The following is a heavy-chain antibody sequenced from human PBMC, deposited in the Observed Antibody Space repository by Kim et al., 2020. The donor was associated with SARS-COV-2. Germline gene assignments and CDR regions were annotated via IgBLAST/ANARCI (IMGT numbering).Heavy chain of an antibody. D-gene: IGHD3-9*01. CDR1: GFTFSSYG. CDR3: AKDLGRYYDILTGFDP. Sequence: GGSLRLSCAASGFTFSSYGMHWVRQAPGKGLEWVAVISYDGSNKYYADSVKGRFTISRDNSKNTLYLQMNSLRAEDTAVYYCAKDLGRYYDILTGFDPWGQGTLVTVSS. CDR2: ISYDGSNK. V-gene: IGHV3-30*18. J-gene: IGHJ5*02.